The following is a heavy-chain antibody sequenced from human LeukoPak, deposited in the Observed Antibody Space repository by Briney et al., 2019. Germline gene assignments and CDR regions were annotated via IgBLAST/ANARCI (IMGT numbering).Heavy chain of an antibody. CDR2: INHSGST. V-gene: IGHV4-34*01. CDR1: GGSFSGYY. Sequence: PSETLSLTCAVYGGSFSGYYWSWIRQPPGKGLEWIGEINHSGSTNYNPSLKSRVTISVDTSKNQFSLKLSSVTAADTAVYYCARAVGYCSGGSCYIYYYYIDVWGKGTTVTVSS. J-gene: IGHJ6*03. D-gene: IGHD2-15*01. CDR3: ARAVGYCSGGSCYIYYYYIDV.